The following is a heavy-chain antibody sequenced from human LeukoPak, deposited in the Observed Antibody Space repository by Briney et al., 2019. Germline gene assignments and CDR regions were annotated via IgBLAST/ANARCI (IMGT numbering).Heavy chain of an antibody. Sequence: SQTLSLTCTVSGGSISSGDYYWGWIRQPPGKGLEWIGYIYYSGSTYYNPSLKSRVTISVDTSKNQFSLKLSPVTAADTAVYYCARGSEQLVSAFDIWGQGTMVTVSS. D-gene: IGHD6-6*01. V-gene: IGHV4-30-4*08. CDR1: GGSISSGDYY. CDR3: ARGSEQLVSAFDI. CDR2: IYYSGST. J-gene: IGHJ3*02.